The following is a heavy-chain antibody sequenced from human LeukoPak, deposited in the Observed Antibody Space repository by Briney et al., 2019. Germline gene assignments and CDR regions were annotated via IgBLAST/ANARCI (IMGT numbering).Heavy chain of an antibody. Sequence: GGSLRLSCAASGFTFSSYEMNWVRQAPGKGLEWVSYISSSGSTIYYADSVKGRFTISRDNAKNSLYLQMNSLRAEDTAVYYCARDGALPALGPFPDYYYYYGMDVWGQGTTVTVSS. J-gene: IGHJ6*02. CDR2: ISSSGSTI. CDR3: ARDGALPALGPFPDYYYYYGMDV. D-gene: IGHD2-2*01. V-gene: IGHV3-48*03. CDR1: GFTFSSYE.